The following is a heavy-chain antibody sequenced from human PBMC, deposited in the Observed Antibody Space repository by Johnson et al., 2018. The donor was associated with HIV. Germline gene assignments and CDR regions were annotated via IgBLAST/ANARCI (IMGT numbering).Heavy chain of an antibody. V-gene: IGHV3-66*01. CDR1: GFTFSDYY. CDR3: AKDGAMAFDI. J-gene: IGHJ3*02. D-gene: IGHD2-2*01. CDR2: IYSGGST. Sequence: EVQLVESGGGLVKPGGSLRLSCAASGFTFSDYYMSWIRQAPGKGLEWVSVIYSGGSTYYADSVKGRFTISRDNSKNTLYLQMNSLRAEDTAVYYCAKDGAMAFDIWGQGTLVTVSS.